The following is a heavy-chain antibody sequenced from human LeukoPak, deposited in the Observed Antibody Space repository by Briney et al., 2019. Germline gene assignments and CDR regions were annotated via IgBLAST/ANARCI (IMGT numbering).Heavy chain of an antibody. V-gene: IGHV1-69*13. CDR3: ATRGNTAMAPDAYYYYYYGMDV. CDR1: GGTFSIYA. CDR2: IIPIFGTA. D-gene: IGHD5-18*01. J-gene: IGHJ6*04. Sequence: SVKVSCKASGGTFSIYAISWVRQAPGQGLEWMGGIIPIFGTANYAQKFQGRVTITAGESTSTAYMELSSLRSEDTAVYYCATRGNTAMAPDAYYYYYYGMDVWGKGTTVTVSS.